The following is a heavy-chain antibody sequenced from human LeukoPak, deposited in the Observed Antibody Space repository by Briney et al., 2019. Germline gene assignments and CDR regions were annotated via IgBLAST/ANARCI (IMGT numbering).Heavy chain of an antibody. J-gene: IGHJ4*02. V-gene: IGHV4-59*08. CDR2: IYYGGGT. Sequence: SETLSLTCTVSGGSMSPYHWGWIRQPPGKGLEWTGYIYYGGGTNYNPSLNSRVTISVDTSKNQFSLRLSSVTAADTAIYYCARAVSGRFDYWGQGTLVTVSS. CDR1: GGSMSPYH. D-gene: IGHD6-19*01. CDR3: ARAVSGRFDY.